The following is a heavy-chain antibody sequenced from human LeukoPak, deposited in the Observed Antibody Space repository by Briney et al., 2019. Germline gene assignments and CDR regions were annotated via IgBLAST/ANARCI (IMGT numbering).Heavy chain of an antibody. CDR1: GFIFSNDA. Sequence: GRSLRLSCAASGFIFSNDAMHWVRQAPGKGLEWVAFIWFDGSNKHYADSVKGRFTISRDNSADTLYLQMNSLRAEDTAVYYCVRDPSASGFAFDSWGQGALVTVSS. CDR3: VRDPSASGFAFDS. V-gene: IGHV3-33*01. J-gene: IGHJ4*02. CDR2: IWFDGSNK. D-gene: IGHD1-14*01.